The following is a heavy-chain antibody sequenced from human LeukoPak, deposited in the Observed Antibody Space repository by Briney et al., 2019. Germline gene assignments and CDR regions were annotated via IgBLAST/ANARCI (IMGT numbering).Heavy chain of an antibody. V-gene: IGHV3-48*03. Sequence: PGGPLRLSCAASGFTFSSYEMNWVRQAPGKGPEWVSYISSSGSTIYYADSVKGRFTISRDNAKNSLYLQINSLRAEDTAVYYCARDSVVAGLLPYYYYGMDVWGQGTTVTVSS. D-gene: IGHD2-15*01. CDR3: ARDSVVAGLLPYYYYGMDV. CDR1: GFTFSSYE. J-gene: IGHJ6*02. CDR2: ISSSGSTI.